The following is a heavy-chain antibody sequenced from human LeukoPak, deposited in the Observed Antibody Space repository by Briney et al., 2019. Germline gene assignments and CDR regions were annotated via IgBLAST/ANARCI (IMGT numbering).Heavy chain of an antibody. Sequence: ASVKVSCKVSGYTLTELSMHWVRQAPGKGLEWMGGFDPEDGETIYAQKFQGRVTMTEDTSTDTAYMELSSLRSEDTAVYYCATAYCSSTSCYWYFDLWGRGTLVTVSS. V-gene: IGHV1-24*01. CDR2: FDPEDGET. D-gene: IGHD2-2*01. J-gene: IGHJ2*01. CDR3: ATAYCSSTSCYWYFDL. CDR1: GYTLTELS.